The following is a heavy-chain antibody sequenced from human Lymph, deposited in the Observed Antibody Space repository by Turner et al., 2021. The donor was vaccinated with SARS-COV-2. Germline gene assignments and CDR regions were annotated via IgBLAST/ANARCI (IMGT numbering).Heavy chain of an antibody. CDR3: ARDVERYNDFWSGYSGGYGLDV. V-gene: IGHV1-2*02. CDR2: INPNSGGT. CDR1: GYTFTGYY. Sequence: QVQLVQSGAEVKKPGASVKVSCKASGYTFTGYYMHWVRQAPGQGLEWMGWINPNSGGTNYAQKFQGRVTMTRDTSISTAYKELSRLRSDDTAVYYCARDVERYNDFWSGYSGGYGLDVWGQGTTVTVSS. D-gene: IGHD3-3*01. J-gene: IGHJ6*02.